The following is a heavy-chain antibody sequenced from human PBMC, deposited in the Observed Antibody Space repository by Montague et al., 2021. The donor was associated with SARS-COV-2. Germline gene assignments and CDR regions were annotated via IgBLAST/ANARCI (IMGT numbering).Heavy chain of an antibody. V-gene: IGHV4-34*01. CDR1: GGSFSGHY. D-gene: IGHD3-22*01. CDR3: ARGRIEVSMIVVVLTGASYYMDV. J-gene: IGHJ6*03. Sequence: SETLSPTRAVYGGSFSGHYWSWIRQPPGKGLEWIGEINNSGSTNYNPSLKSRVTISVDTSKNQFSLELHSVTAADTAVYYCARGRIEVSMIVVVLTGASYYMDVWGKGTTVTVSS. CDR2: INNSGST.